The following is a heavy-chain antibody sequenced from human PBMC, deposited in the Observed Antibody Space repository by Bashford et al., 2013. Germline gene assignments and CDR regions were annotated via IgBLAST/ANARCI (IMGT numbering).Heavy chain of an antibody. D-gene: IGHD4-17*01. Sequence: SETLSLTCTVSGGSISSYYWSWIRQPPGKGLEWIGYIYYSGSTNYNPSLKSRVTISVDTSKNQFSLRLTSVTAADTAVYYCAREEGGDYGALTSWGQGT. J-gene: IGHJ3*01. CDR3: AREEGGDYGALTS. CDR1: GGSISSYY. V-gene: IGHV4-59*01. CDR2: IYYSGST.